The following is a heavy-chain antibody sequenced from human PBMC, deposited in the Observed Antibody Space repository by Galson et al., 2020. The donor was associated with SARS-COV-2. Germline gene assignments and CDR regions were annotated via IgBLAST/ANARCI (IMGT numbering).Heavy chain of an antibody. V-gene: IGHV1-18*01. D-gene: IGHD6-19*01. CDR1: GYTFTSYG. CDR2: ISAYNGNT. J-gene: IGHJ6*02. CDR3: ARDITEQWLTHYYYGMDV. Sequence: ASVKVSCKASGYTFTSYGISWVRQAPGQGLEWMGWISAYNGNTNYAQKLQGRVTMTTDTSTSTAYMELRSLRSDDTAVYYCARDITEQWLTHYYYGMDVWGQGTTVTVSS.